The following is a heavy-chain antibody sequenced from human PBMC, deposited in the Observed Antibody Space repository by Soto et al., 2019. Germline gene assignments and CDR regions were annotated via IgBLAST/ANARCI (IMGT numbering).Heavy chain of an antibody. V-gene: IGHV6-1*01. D-gene: IGHD3-10*01. Sequence: SQTLSLSCVISGDTVSSSSVAWNWVRQSPSRGIEWLGRTYYRSRWYSDFAVSVRGRIVINADTSKNQFSLQLNSVTPEDTAVYFSARSEEDSVYYFAGVGDWRQGPTVPVSS. CDR3: ARSEEDSVYYFAGVGD. J-gene: IGHJ6*02. CDR1: GDTVSSSSVA. CDR2: TYYRSRWYS.